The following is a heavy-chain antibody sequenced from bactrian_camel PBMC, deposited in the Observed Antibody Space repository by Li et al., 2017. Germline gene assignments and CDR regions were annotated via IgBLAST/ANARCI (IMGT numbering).Heavy chain of an antibody. CDR3: AAGRPWRMVSFPSEGGFDY. J-gene: IGHJ6*01. CDR1: GDTYTIGC. V-gene: IGHV3S53*01. D-gene: IGHD1*01. CDR2: ISSGRST. Sequence: HVQLVESGGASVQPGGSLRLSCVASGDTYTIGCMYWFRQAPGKEREGVAAISSGRSTRYVDSVKGRFTISKDNANKTLYLQMENLKPEDTAMYYCAAGRPWRMVSFPSEGGFDYWGQGTQVTVS.